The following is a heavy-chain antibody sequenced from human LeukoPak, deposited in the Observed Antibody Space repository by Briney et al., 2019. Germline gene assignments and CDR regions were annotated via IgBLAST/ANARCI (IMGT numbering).Heavy chain of an antibody. CDR2: ISSSSSYI. D-gene: IGHD7-27*01. CDR3: ARDIGSGPTGDRNVY. V-gene: IGHV3-21*01. Sequence: GGSLRLSCAASGFTFSSYSMNWVRQAPGKGLEWVSSISSSSSYIYYADSVKGRFTISRDNAKNSLYLQMNSLRAEDTAVYYCARDIGSGPTGDRNVYWGQGTLVTVSS. J-gene: IGHJ4*02. CDR1: GFTFSSYS.